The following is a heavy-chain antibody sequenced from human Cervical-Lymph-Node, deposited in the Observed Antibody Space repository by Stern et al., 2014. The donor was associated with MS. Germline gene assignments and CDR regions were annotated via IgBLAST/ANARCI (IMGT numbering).Heavy chain of an antibody. Sequence: QVQLVESGAEVRKPGAPAKVSCKASGYSFTSYYMHWVRQAPGQGLEWMGKMNPSGGTRYAPKFQGRVSMTGDTSTSTVYMELSSLRSEDTGVYYCARGNYFDSVSHYYLDAFDIWGQGTVVIVSS. CDR3: ARGNYFDSVSHYYLDAFDI. V-gene: IGHV1-46*01. CDR2: MNPSGGT. CDR1: GYSFTSYY. J-gene: IGHJ3*02. D-gene: IGHD1-7*01.